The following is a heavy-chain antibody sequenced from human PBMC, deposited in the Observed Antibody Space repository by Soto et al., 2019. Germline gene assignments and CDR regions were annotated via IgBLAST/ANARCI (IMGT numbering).Heavy chain of an antibody. V-gene: IGHV4-34*01. CDR3: ARVRGSGFYYYGMDV. D-gene: IGHD5-18*01. CDR2: INHSGST. Sequence: PSETLSLTCAVYGGSFSGYYWSWIRQPPGKGLEWIGEINHSGSTNYNPSLRSRVTISVDTSKNQFSLKQSSVTAADTAVYYCARVRGSGFYYYGMDVWGQGTTVTVSS. J-gene: IGHJ6*02. CDR1: GGSFSGYY.